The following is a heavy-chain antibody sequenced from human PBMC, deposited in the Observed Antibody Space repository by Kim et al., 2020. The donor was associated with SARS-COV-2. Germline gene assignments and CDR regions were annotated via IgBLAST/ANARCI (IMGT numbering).Heavy chain of an antibody. CDR2: IYSGGNT. V-gene: IGHV3-66*02. D-gene: IGHD2-2*01. CDR3: ARDQRAVVIDGMDV. CDR1: GFTVSSNY. Sequence: GGSLRLSCAVSGFTVSSNYMSWVRQAPGKGLEWVSIIYSGGNTYYETSVEGRFTISRDSSKNILFLHMNSLRVEDTAVYYCARDQRAVVIDGMDVWGQGTTVTASS. J-gene: IGHJ6*02.